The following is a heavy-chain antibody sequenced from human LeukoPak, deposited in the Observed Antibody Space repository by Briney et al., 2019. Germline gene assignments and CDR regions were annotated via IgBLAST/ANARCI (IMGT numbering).Heavy chain of an antibody. Sequence: PGGSLRLSCAASGFTFSSYEMNWVRQAPGKGLEWVSYISSSGSTTHYADSVKGQFTISRDNAKKSLYLQMNSLRAEDTAVYYCARDNYDSSGYYFDWGQGTLVTVSS. V-gene: IGHV3-48*03. D-gene: IGHD3-22*01. CDR1: GFTFSSYE. J-gene: IGHJ4*02. CDR3: ARDNYDSSGYYFD. CDR2: ISSSGSTT.